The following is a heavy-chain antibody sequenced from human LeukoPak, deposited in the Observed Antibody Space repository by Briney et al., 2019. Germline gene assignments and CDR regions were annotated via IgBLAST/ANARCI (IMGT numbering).Heavy chain of an antibody. CDR2: IFHSGST. CDR1: GFSISSGVY. V-gene: IGHV4-38-2*01. D-gene: IGHD3-10*01. J-gene: IGHJ4*02. CDR3: ARGIYYLIEY. Sequence: SGNLFLTRAVPGFSISSGVYWGWVPESPRKGLEWIGKIFHSGSTYHNPSLKSRVTISVDTSKNEFSLKLSSVTAADTAVYYCARGIYYLIEYWGQGTLVTVSS.